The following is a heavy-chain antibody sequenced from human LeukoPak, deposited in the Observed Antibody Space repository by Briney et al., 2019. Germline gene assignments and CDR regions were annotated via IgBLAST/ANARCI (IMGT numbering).Heavy chain of an antibody. Sequence: GGSLRLSCAASGFTFSSYSMNWVRQAPGKGLEWVSSISSSSSYIYYADSVRGRFTISRGNAKNLLYLQMNDLRVEDTAVYYCARTARHLDYWGQGTLVTVSS. CDR1: GFTFSSYS. CDR3: ARTARHLDY. D-gene: IGHD5-18*01. CDR2: ISSSSSYI. V-gene: IGHV3-21*01. J-gene: IGHJ4*02.